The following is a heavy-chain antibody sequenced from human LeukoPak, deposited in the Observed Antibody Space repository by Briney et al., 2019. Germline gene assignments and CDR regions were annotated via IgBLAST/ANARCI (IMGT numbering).Heavy chain of an antibody. CDR1: GYSFTSYW. CDR2: IYPGDSDT. J-gene: IGHJ6*03. V-gene: IGHV5-51*01. Sequence: GASLRISCKGSGYSFTSYWIGWVRQMPGKGLEWMGVIYPGDSDTRYSPSFQGQVTISADKSISTAYLQWSSLKASDTAMYYCARAQGYCSSTSCYNYYYYMDVWGKGTTVIVSS. D-gene: IGHD2-2*02. CDR3: ARAQGYCSSTSCYNYYYYMDV.